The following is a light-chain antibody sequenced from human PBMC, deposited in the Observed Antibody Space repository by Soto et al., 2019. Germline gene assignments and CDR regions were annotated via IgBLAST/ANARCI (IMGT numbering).Light chain of an antibody. J-gene: IGLJ1*01. CDR2: EVS. CDR1: SSDVGGYNY. CDR3: SSYANGGSRV. Sequence: QSVLTQPASVSGSPGRSITISCTGASSDVGGYNYVSWYQQYPGKAPKLMIYEVSNRPSGISDRFSAPKSGNTASLTISGLQAEDEADYYCSSYANGGSRVFGTGTKVTVL. V-gene: IGLV2-14*01.